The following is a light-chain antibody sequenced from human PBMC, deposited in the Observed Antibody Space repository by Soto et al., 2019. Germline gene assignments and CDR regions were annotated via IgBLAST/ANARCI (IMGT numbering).Light chain of an antibody. V-gene: IGKV1-5*03. J-gene: IGKJ1*01. CDR3: QQYSDSSGA. Sequence: DIQMTQSPSTLSASVGDRVTITCRASQSISTWLAWYQQKPGKAPRFLMYQASSLESGVPSRFSGSGSGTDFTLTISSLQPDDFATYYCQQYSDSSGAFDQGTKVDIK. CDR1: QSISTW. CDR2: QAS.